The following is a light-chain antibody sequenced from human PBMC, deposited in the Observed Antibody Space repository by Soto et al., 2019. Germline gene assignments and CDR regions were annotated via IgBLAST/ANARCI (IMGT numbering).Light chain of an antibody. J-gene: IGKJ4*01. CDR3: QQRSNWLT. CDR2: DAS. CDR1: QSVSNN. V-gene: IGKV3-11*01. Sequence: ELVSTQSRATLIVSAGERAGLSFRASQSVSNNLAWYQQKPDQPPRLLIYDASNRATGIPAKFSGSRSGTDFVLTIISLEPEDFAVYYCQQRSNWLTGGGGTKGDIK.